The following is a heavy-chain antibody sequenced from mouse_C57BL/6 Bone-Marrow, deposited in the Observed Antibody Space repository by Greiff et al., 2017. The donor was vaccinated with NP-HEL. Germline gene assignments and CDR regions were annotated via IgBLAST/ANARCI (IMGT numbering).Heavy chain of an antibody. CDR3: ARETGSYSNVDY. V-gene: IGHV5-4*01. CDR1: GFTFSSYA. J-gene: IGHJ2*01. Sequence: EVKVEESGGGLVKPGGSLKLSCAASGFTFSSYAMSWVRQTPEKRLEWVATISDGGSYTYYPDNVKGRFTISRDNAKNNLYLQMSHLKSEDTAMYYCARETGSYSNVDYWGQGTTLTVSS. D-gene: IGHD2-5*01. CDR2: ISDGGSYT.